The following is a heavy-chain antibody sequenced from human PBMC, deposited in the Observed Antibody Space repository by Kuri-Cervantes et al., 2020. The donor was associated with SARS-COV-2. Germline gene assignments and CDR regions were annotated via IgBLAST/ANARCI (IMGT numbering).Heavy chain of an antibody. CDR2: INPNSGGT. J-gene: IGHJ4*02. CDR3: ARKYSSGWYYFDY. D-gene: IGHD6-19*01. CDR1: GYTFTGYY. Sequence: GGSLRLSCKASGYTFTGYYMHWVRQAPGQGLEWMGWINPNSGGTNYAQKFQGWVTMTRDTSISTAYMELSRLRSDDTAVYYCARKYSSGWYYFDYWGQGTQVTVSS. V-gene: IGHV1-2*04.